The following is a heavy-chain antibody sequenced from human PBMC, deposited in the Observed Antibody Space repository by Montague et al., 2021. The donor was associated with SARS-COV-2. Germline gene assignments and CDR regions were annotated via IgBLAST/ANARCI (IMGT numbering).Heavy chain of an antibody. CDR2: IAFDGSSK. D-gene: IGHD3-10*01. V-gene: IGHV3-30-3*01. Sequence: SLRLSCAASGFTFSTYAMHWVRQAPGKGLEWLSSIAFDGSSKFYVDSMKGRFTVSRDNSKNTVYLQINSLTTDDTAVYYCARDLLRESSGSFCDYWGQGTLVTVSS. CDR3: ARDLLRESSGSFCDY. J-gene: IGHJ4*02. CDR1: GFTFSTYA.